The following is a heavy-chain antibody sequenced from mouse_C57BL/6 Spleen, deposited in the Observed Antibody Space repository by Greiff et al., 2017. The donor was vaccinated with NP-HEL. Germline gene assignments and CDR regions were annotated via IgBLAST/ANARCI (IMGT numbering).Heavy chain of an antibody. Sequence: QVQLQQPGAELVKPGASVKLSCKASGYTFTSYWMHWVKQRPGQGLEWIGMIHPNSGSTNYTEKFKSKATLTVDKSSSTAYMQLSSLTSEDSAVYYCARNDYDAWFAYWGQGTLVTVSA. D-gene: IGHD2-4*01. CDR1: GYTFTSYW. CDR3: ARNDYDAWFAY. J-gene: IGHJ3*01. CDR2: IHPNSGST. V-gene: IGHV1-64*01.